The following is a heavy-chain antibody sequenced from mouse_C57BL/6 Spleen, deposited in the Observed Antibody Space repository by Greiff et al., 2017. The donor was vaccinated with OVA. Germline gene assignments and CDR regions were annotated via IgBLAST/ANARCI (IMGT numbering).Heavy chain of an antibody. D-gene: IGHD1-1*02. V-gene: IGHV1-50*01. J-gene: IGHJ4*01. Sequence: QVQLQQPGAELVKPGASVKLSCKASGYTFTSYWMQWVKQRPGQGLEWIGEIDPSDSYTNYNHKFKGKATLTVDTSSSTAYMQLSSLTSEDSAVYYCARRNYDYEAMDYWGQGTSVTVSS. CDR1: GYTFTSYW. CDR2: IDPSDSYT. CDR3: ARRNYDYEAMDY.